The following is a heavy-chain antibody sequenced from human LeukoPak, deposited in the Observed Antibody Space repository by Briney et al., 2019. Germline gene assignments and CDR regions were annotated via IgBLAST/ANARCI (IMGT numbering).Heavy chain of an antibody. J-gene: IGHJ3*02. CDR2: ISGSGDST. V-gene: IGHV3-23*01. CDR1: GFTFSSYG. D-gene: IGHD5-18*01. CDR3: ARARSSYGYGDAFDI. Sequence: GGTLRLSCAASGFTFSSYGMNWVRQAPGKGLEWVSTISGSGDSTYYADSVKGRFTISRDNSKNTLYLQMNSLRAEDTAVYYCARARSSYGYGDAFDIWGQGTMVTVSS.